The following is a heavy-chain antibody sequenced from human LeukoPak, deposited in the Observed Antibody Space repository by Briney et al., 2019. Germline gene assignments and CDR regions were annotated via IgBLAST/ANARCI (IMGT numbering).Heavy chain of an antibody. V-gene: IGHV5-51*01. D-gene: IGHD6-19*01. J-gene: IGHJ4*02. CDR3: ARRHNSGWYSDY. CDR2: IYPGDSDT. CDR1: GYSFSTSW. Sequence: GESLKISCQGSGYSFSTSWIAWVRQMPGKGLEWMGIIYPGDSDTRYSPSLQGQVTISADKSISTAYLQWSSLQASDTAMCYCARRHNSGWYSDYWGQGTLVTVSS.